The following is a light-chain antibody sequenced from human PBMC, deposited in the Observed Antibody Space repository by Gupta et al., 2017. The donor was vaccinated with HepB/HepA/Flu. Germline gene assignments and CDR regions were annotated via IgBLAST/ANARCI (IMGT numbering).Light chain of an antibody. V-gene: IGLV1-47*01. Sequence: QSVLTQPPSASGTPGQRVTISCSGTTYNIGRHSVYWYQQLPGTAPKIRIYRSDQRPSGVPDRFAGSKSGTSAYLAISGLRSDDEADDDGAVWDDSLSGRVFGGGTKLTGL. J-gene: IGLJ2*01. CDR1: TYNIGRHS. CDR2: RSD. CDR3: AVWDDSLSGRV.